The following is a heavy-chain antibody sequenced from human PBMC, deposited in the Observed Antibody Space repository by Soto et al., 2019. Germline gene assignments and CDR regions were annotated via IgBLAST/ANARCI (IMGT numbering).Heavy chain of an antibody. CDR3: ARVSYCDYANYHFDY. Sequence: SETLSLTCTVSGGSISSYYWSWIRQPPGKGLEWIGYIYYSGSTNYNPSLKSRVTISVDTSKNQFSLKLSSVSAADTAVYYCARVSYCDYANYHFDYWGQGTLVTVSS. D-gene: IGHD4-17*01. CDR2: IYYSGST. J-gene: IGHJ4*02. CDR1: GGSISSYY. V-gene: IGHV4-59*01.